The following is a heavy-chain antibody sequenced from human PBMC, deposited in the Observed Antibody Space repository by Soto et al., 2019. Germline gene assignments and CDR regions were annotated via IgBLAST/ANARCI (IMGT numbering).Heavy chain of an antibody. Sequence: GGSLRLSCVASGFTVSSNYMSWVRQAPGKGLEWVSYISSSGSTIYYADSVKGRFTISRDNAKNSLYLQMNSLRAEDTAVYYCATGLTYYYDSSGYYSPRPFDIWGQGTMVTVSS. CDR3: ATGLTYYYDSSGYYSPRPFDI. CDR2: ISSSGSTI. V-gene: IGHV3-11*01. CDR1: GFTVSSNY. D-gene: IGHD3-22*01. J-gene: IGHJ3*02.